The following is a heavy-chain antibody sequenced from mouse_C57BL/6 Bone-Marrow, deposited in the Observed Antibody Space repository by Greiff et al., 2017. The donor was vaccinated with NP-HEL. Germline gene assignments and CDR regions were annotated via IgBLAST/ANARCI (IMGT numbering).Heavy chain of an antibody. J-gene: IGHJ2*01. CDR3: ANYDPPFDY. CDR1: GYTFTDYY. CDR2: INPYNGGT. V-gene: IGHV1-19*01. Sequence: EVKLMESGPVLVKPGASVKMSCKASGYTFTDYYMNWVKQSHGKSLEWIGVINPYNGGTSYNQKFKGKATLTVDKSSSTAYMELNSLTSEDSAVYYCANYDPPFDYWGQGTTLTVSS. D-gene: IGHD2-4*01.